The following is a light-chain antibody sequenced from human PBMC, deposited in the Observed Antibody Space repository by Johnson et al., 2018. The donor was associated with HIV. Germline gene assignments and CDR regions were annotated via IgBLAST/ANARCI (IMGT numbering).Light chain of an antibody. CDR1: SSNIENYF. CDR2: EDY. V-gene: IGLV1-51*02. Sequence: QFVLTQPPSVSAAPGQRVNISCSGHSSNIENYFVSWYQQLPGAAPRLLTYEDYKRPSGIPDRFSGSKSGASATLGITGLPTGDEADSYCGTWDRRLSAGGANYVFGTGTKVTVL. CDR3: GTWDRRLSAGGANYV. J-gene: IGLJ1*01.